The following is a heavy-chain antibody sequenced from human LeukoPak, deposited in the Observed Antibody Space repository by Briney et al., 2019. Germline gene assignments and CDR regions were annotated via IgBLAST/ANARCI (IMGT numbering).Heavy chain of an antibody. D-gene: IGHD2/OR15-2a*01. J-gene: IGHJ4*02. CDR1: GFTFSSYA. V-gene: IGHV3-23*01. CDR3: ANGGSMAHEKIHN. Sequence: GGSLRLSCAASGFTFSSYAMSWVRQAPGKGLEWVSSISDTGGYTYYADSMKGRFTISRDNSKNTLYLQMNSLRAEDTAVYHCANGGSMAHEKIHNWGQGTLVTVSS. CDR2: ISDTGGYT.